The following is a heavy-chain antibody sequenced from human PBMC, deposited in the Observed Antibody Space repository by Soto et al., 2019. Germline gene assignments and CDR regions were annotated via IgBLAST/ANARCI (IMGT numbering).Heavy chain of an antibody. V-gene: IGHV1-8*01. CDR1: GYTFTSYD. Sequence: ASVKVSCKASGYTFTSYDINWVRQATGQGLEWMGWMNPNSGNTGYAQKFQGRVTMTRNTSISTAYMELSSLRSEDTAVYYCAREYNDSWSGYAYNCFDPWGQGTTVTVSS. D-gene: IGHD3-3*01. CDR2: MNPNSGNT. J-gene: IGHJ5*02. CDR3: AREYNDSWSGYAYNCFDP.